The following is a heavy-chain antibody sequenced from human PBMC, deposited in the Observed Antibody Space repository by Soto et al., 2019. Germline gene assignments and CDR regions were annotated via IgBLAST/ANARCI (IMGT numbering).Heavy chain of an antibody. V-gene: IGHV1-2*04. J-gene: IGHJ6*02. CDR1: GYTFSSSG. CDR3: ARGRVLVPAATYIYYYYYGMDV. Sequence: GASVKVSCEASGYTFSSSGVSWVRQAPGQGLEWMGWINPNSGGTNYAQKFQGWVTMTRDTSISTAYMELSRLRSDDTAVYYCARGRVLVPAATYIYYYYYGMDVWGQGTTVTVSS. CDR2: INPNSGGT. D-gene: IGHD2-2*01.